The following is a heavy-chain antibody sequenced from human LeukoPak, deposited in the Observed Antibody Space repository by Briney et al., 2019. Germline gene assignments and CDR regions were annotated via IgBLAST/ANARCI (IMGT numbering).Heavy chain of an antibody. V-gene: IGHV3-30*02. CDR3: AKLPSTYSNYYYYMDV. J-gene: IGHJ6*03. CDR1: GFTFSSYG. D-gene: IGHD4-11*01. Sequence: GGSLRLSCAASGFTFSSYGMHWVRQAPGKGLEWVAFIRYDGSNKYYADSVKGRFTISRDNSKNTLYLQMNSLRAEDTAVYYRAKLPSTYSNYYYYMDVWGKGTTVTVSS. CDR2: IRYDGSNK.